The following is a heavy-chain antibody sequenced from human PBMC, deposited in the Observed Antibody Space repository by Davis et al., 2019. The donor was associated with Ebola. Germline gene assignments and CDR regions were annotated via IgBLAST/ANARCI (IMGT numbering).Heavy chain of an antibody. Sequence: SETLSLTCAVYGGTFSDYYWSWIRQPPGKGLEWIGEVDHSGSTNYNPSFKSRVIVSEDTSKNQFSLKLSSVTAADTAVYYCARERGSSSSTYYYYYGMDVWGQGTTVTVSS. V-gene: IGHV4-34*01. CDR1: GGTFSDYY. J-gene: IGHJ6*02. D-gene: IGHD6-6*01. CDR3: ARERGSSSSTYYYYYGMDV. CDR2: VDHSGST.